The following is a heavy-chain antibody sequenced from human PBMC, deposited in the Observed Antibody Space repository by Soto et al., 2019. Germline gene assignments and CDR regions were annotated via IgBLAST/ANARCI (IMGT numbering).Heavy chain of an antibody. CDR1: GGSFSGYY. Sequence: QVQLQQWGAGLLKPSETLSLTCAVYGGSFSGYYWSWIRQPPGKGLEWIGEINHSGSTNYNPSLKSRVTISVDTSKNQFSLKLSSVTVADTAVYYCAREQNVVVVAATRYYYYYGMDVWGQGTTVTVSS. CDR3: AREQNVVVVAATRYYYYYGMDV. J-gene: IGHJ6*02. D-gene: IGHD2-15*01. V-gene: IGHV4-34*01. CDR2: INHSGST.